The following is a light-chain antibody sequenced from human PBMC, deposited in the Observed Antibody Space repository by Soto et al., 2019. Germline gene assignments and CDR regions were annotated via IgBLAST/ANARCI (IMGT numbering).Light chain of an antibody. CDR3: SSYTGSGTLI. J-gene: IGLJ2*01. Sequence: QAVVTQPASVSGSPGQSITISCTGTSSDVGGYNFVSWYQQQPGKAPKLMVYEVTNRPSGVSYRFSGSKSGNTASLPISGLQAEDEADYFCSSYTGSGTLIFGGGTKLTVL. V-gene: IGLV2-14*01. CDR2: EVT. CDR1: SSDVGGYNF.